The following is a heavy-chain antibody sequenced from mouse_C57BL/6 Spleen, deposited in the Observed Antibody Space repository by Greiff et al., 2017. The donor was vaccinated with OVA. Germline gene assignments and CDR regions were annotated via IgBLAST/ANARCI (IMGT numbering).Heavy chain of an antibody. V-gene: IGHV1-7*01. CDR3: ARGWDYVSFYY. CDR2: INPSSGYT. D-gene: IGHD2-4*01. J-gene: IGHJ2*01. Sequence: VQLQQSGAELAKPGASVKLSCKASGYTFTSYWMHWVKQRPGQGLEWIGYINPSSGYTKYNQKFKDKATLTADKSYSTAYMQLSSLTYEDSAVYYCARGWDYVSFYYWGQGTTLTVSS. CDR1: GYTFTSYW.